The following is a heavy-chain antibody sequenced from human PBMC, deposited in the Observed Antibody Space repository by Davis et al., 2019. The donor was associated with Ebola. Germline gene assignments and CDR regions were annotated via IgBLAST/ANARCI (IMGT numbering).Heavy chain of an antibody. CDR3: ARTITMIVVVPPDY. CDR1: GYTFTSYD. V-gene: IGHV1-18*01. Sequence: AASVKVSCKASGYTFTSYDINWVRQATGQGLEWMGWISAYNGNTNYAQKLQGRVTMTTDTSTSTAYMELRSLRSDDTAVYYCARTITMIVVVPPDYWGQGTLVTVSS. D-gene: IGHD3-22*01. CDR2: ISAYNGNT. J-gene: IGHJ4*02.